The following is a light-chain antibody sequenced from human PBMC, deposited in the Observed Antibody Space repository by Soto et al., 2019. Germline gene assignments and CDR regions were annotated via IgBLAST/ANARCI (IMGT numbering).Light chain of an antibody. CDR1: QSVSSY. CDR2: DAS. V-gene: IGKV3-11*01. CDR3: HQRSNWPPST. Sequence: EIVLTQSPGTLSLSPGERATLSCRASQSVSSYLAWYQQKPGQAPRLLIYDASNRATGIPARFSGSGSGTDFTLTISSLEPEDFAVYYCHQRSNWPPSTFGGGTKVEIK. J-gene: IGKJ4*01.